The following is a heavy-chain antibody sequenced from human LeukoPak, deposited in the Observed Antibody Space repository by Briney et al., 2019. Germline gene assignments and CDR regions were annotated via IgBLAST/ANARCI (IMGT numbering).Heavy chain of an antibody. CDR1: EFTFTSYS. V-gene: IGHV3-23*01. CDR3: AKGGKWDVTPFDY. D-gene: IGHD1-26*01. CDR2: ISGGGGST. Sequence: GGPLRLSCAASEFTFTSYSMNWVRQAPGKGLEWVSTISGGGGSTYYADSVKGRFTISRDNSKNTLYLQVNSLRAEGTAVYYCAKGGKWDVTPFDYWGQGTLVTVSS. J-gene: IGHJ4*02.